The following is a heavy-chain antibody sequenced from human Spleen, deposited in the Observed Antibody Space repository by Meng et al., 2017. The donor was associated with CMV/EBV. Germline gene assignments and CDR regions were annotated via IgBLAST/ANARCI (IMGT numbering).Heavy chain of an antibody. V-gene: IGHV3-21*01. Sequence: GESLKISCAASGFTLSRYTMNWVRQAPGKGLEWVSSISDVGSDTFYANSVKGRVTISRDNAGSSIYLQMNSLRAEDTAVYYCASKLQNTYYYYGMDVWGQGTTVTVSS. CDR3: ASKLQNTYYYYGMDV. J-gene: IGHJ6*02. D-gene: IGHD1-7*01. CDR2: ISDVGSDT. CDR1: GFTLSRYT.